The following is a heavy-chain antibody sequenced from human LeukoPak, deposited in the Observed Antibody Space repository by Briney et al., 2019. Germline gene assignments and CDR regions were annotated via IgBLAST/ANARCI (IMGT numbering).Heavy chain of an antibody. CDR3: ASPPEYCSSTSCYLDFDY. D-gene: IGHD2-2*01. CDR1: GYTFTGYH. CDR2: INPNSGGT. V-gene: IGHV1-2*02. Sequence: ASVKVSCKASGYTFTGYHMHWVRQAPGQGLEWMGWINPNSGGTNYAQKFQGRVTMTRDTSISTAYMELSRLRSDDTAVYYCASPPEYCSSTSCYLDFDYWGQGTLVTVSS. J-gene: IGHJ4*02.